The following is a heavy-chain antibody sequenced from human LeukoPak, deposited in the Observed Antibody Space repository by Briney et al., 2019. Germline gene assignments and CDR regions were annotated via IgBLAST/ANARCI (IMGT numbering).Heavy chain of an antibody. V-gene: IGHV4-39*07. Sequence: SETLSLTCTVSGGSISSSSYYWGWIRQPPGKGLEWIGSIYYSGSTYYNPSLSSRVTISVDTSKNQFSLKLSSLTAADTAVYYCVKDRGNHVTDYWGQGTLVTVSS. CDR3: VKDRGNHVTDY. CDR2: IYYSGST. J-gene: IGHJ4*02. CDR1: GGSISSSSYY. D-gene: IGHD1-14*01.